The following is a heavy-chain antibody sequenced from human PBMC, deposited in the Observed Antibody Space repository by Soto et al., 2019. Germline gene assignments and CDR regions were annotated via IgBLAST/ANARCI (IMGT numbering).Heavy chain of an antibody. CDR2: IYYSGST. CDR1: RGSASSGSYY. J-gene: IGHJ4*02. Sequence: SETLSLTCTVSRGSASSGSYYWSWIRQPPGKGLEWIGCIYYSGSTNYNPSLKSRVTISVDTSKNQFSLKLSSVTAADTAVYYCARVARSEIQIWLPFDYWGQGTLVAVSS. D-gene: IGHD5-18*01. CDR3: ARVARSEIQIWLPFDY. V-gene: IGHV4-61*01.